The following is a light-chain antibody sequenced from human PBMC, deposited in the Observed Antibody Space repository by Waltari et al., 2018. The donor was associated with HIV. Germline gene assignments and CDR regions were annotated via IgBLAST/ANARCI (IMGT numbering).Light chain of an antibody. CDR2: GAS. Sequence: EVVLTQSPDTLSLSPGERATLSCRASQSISSTYLAWYQQKPGQAPRLLIYGASSRATGIPDRFRGSGSETDFTLTISRLEPEDFAVYYCQQYGSSPWTFGQGTKVEI. J-gene: IGKJ1*01. CDR3: QQYGSSPWT. V-gene: IGKV3-20*01. CDR1: QSISSTY.